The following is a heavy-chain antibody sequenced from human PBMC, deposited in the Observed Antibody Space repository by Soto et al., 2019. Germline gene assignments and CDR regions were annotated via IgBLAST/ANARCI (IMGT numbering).Heavy chain of an antibody. Sequence: EVQLVESGGNLVQPGGSLRLSCAASGFTFSDHYMDWVRQAPGKGLXXXGXXRNKANSYTTNYAASVKGRFTISRDDSXXXLXXXXXXXXXXXXXXXYCTRVKLLGFGVDPRTNERASDYWGQGTLVTVSS. CDR3: TRVKLLGFGVDPRTNERASDY. J-gene: IGHJ4*02. D-gene: IGHD3-10*01. CDR1: GFTFSDHY. CDR2: XRNKANSYTT. V-gene: IGHV3-72*01.